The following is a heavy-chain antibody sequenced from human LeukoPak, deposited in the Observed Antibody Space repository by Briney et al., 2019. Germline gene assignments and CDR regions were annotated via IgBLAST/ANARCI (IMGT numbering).Heavy chain of an antibody. Sequence: PGGSLRLSCAASGVPLSSYSINWVRQAPGKGLEWVSCISSGGSAIYYVDSVKGRFTVSRDNAKNSLFLQMNTPRAEDTAVYYCVRVKGSYFDYWGQGALVTVSS. V-gene: IGHV3-48*01. D-gene: IGHD2-15*01. CDR3: VRVKGSYFDY. CDR2: ISSGGSAI. CDR1: GVPLSSYS. J-gene: IGHJ4*02.